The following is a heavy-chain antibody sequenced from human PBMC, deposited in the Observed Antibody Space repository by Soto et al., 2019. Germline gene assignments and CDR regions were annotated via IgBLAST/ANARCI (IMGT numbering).Heavy chain of an antibody. CDR3: ARVFSSSGYDYYSDY. D-gene: IGHD3-22*01. J-gene: IGHJ4*02. CDR1: GGSISIYY. V-gene: IGHV4-59*01. CDR2: IYYSGST. Sequence: SETLSLTCTGSGGSISIYYWSLIRQPPGKGPEWIGYIYYSGSTNYNPSLKSRVTISVDTSKNQFSLKLSSVNAADTAVYYCARVFSSSGYDYYSDYWGQGTLVTVSS.